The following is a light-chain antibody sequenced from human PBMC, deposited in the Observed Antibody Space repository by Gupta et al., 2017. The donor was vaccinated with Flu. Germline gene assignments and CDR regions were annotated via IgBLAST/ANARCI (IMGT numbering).Light chain of an antibody. CDR1: NIGSKS. Sequence: SIVLPPPPPVPVSPGQTASLSCGGNNIGSKSVHWYQQKPGQAPIRVVDEDSDRPSGIPEGFSRSDDGDTATLTITKVEGGDEADYYCQGGDTSNEHLYVFGRGTKVTVL. CDR2: EDS. CDR3: QGGDTSNEHLYV. V-gene: IGLV3-21*02. J-gene: IGLJ1*01.